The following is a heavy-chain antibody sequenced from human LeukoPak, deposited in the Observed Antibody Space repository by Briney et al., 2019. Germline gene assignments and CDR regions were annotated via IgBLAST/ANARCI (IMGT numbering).Heavy chain of an antibody. CDR2: IKQDGSEK. D-gene: IGHD1-14*01. J-gene: IGHJ4*02. CDR1: VFTFSSYW. CDR3: ARDRDSYTFDY. Sequence: GGSLRLSCAASVFTFSSYWMDWVRQAPGKGLEWVANIKQDGSEKYYVDSVKGRFTISRDNAKNSLYLQMNSLRADDTAVYYCARDRDSYTFDYWGQGALVTVSS. V-gene: IGHV3-7*01.